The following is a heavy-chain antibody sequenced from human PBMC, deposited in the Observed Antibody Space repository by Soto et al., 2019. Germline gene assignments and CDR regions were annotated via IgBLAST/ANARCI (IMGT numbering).Heavy chain of an antibody. CDR1: GFTFSRYG. V-gene: IGHV3-30*18. CDR2: ISDDGSKK. D-gene: IGHD4-4*01. CDR3: AKPEIQDYSNHYYSYGMDV. J-gene: IGHJ6*02. Sequence: PGGSLILCWAAPGFTFSRYGMHLVRQAPGKGLEGVAVISDDGSKKYYADFVKGRFTISRDNSKNTLYLQMNSLRAADPAVYYSAKPEIQDYSNHYYSYGMDVRGQGTTVTLS.